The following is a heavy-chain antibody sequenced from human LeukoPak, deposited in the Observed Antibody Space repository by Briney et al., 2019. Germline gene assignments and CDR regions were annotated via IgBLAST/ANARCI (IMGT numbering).Heavy chain of an antibody. J-gene: IGHJ4*02. Sequence: PGGSLRLSCAASGFTFSNAWMSWVRQAPGKGLEWVGHIKSKIDGETTGYAAPVKGRFTISRDDSKNMLYLQMRSLKTEDTAVYYCTTELGLSFGVRYFDHWGQGT. CDR2: IKSKIDGETT. CDR1: GFTFSNAW. D-gene: IGHD3-10*01. CDR3: TTELGLSFGVRYFDH. V-gene: IGHV3-15*01.